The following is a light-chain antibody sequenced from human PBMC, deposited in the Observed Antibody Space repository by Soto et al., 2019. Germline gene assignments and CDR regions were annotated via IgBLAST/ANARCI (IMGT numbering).Light chain of an antibody. CDR1: SSNIGAGYD. Sequence: QSVLTQPPSVSGAPGQRVTISCTGSSSNIGAGYDVHWYHQLPGTAPKLLIYGNNNRPSGVPDRFSGSRSGTSASLAITGLQAEDEADYYCQSYDISLSVWVFGGGTKLTVL. CDR2: GNN. CDR3: QSYDISLSVWV. V-gene: IGLV1-40*01. J-gene: IGLJ3*02.